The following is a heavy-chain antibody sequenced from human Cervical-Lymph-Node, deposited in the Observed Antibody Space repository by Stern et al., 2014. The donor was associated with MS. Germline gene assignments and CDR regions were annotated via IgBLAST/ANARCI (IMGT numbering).Heavy chain of an antibody. CDR1: GFTFSSHG. Sequence: VQLVESGGGVVQPGRSLRLSCAASGFTFSSHGMHWVRQAPGKGLEWVAVIWDDGSNRNYADSVKGRFTISRDNSKNTVDLQMNSLRAEDTAVYYCAAGGLEYYYDTSGYYFQHWGQGTLVTVSS. CDR3: AAGGLEYYYDTSGYYFQH. D-gene: IGHD3-22*01. V-gene: IGHV3-33*01. J-gene: IGHJ1*01. CDR2: IWDDGSNR.